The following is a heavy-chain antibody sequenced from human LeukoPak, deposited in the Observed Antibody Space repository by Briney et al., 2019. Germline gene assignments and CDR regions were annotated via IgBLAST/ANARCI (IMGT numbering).Heavy chain of an antibody. D-gene: IGHD3-3*01. Sequence: ASLKVSCNASGYTFTSYDINWVRQATGQGLEWMGWMNPNSGNTDYAQKYQGRVTMTRNTSISTAYMELSSLRSEETAMYYCARWSGYYSRFDYWGQGTLVTVSS. CDR2: MNPNSGNT. J-gene: IGHJ4*02. CDR3: ARWSGYYSRFDY. CDR1: GYTFTSYD. V-gene: IGHV1-8*01.